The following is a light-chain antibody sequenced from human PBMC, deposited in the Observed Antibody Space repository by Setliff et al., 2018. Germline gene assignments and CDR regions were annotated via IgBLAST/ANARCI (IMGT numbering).Light chain of an antibody. J-gene: IGLJ2*01. CDR2: EVD. V-gene: IGLV2-23*02. CDR3: CSYAGSPAFVI. Sequence: QSALTQPASVAGSPGQSITTSCTGTSRDVGSYNLVSWYQQHPGKAPQLTIYEVDKRPSGVSSRFSGSKSDNTASLTISGLQAEDEAEYYCCSYAGSPAFVIFGGGTKVTVL. CDR1: SRDVGSYNL.